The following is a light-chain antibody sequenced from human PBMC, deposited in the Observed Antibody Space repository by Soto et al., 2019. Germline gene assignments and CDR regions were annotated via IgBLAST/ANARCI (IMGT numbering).Light chain of an antibody. J-gene: IGKJ2*01. CDR3: QQRGDWPLT. Sequence: EVVLTQSPATLSLSPGERATLSCRASQSVSSFLAWYQQKPGQAPRLLIYDASDRDTGIPSRFSGSGSGTEFTLTISSLEPEDFAVYYCQQRGDWPLTFGQGTKLEIK. CDR2: DAS. CDR1: QSVSSF. V-gene: IGKV3-11*01.